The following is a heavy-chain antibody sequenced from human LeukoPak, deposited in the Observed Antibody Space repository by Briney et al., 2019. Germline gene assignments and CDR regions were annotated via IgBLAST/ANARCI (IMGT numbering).Heavy chain of an antibody. CDR2: TYSGGST. CDR3: ARGAGERYFDY. J-gene: IGHJ4*02. V-gene: IGHV3-66*01. CDR1: GFSVSSNY. Sequence: QAGGSLRLSCAASGFSVSSNYMTWVRQAPGKGLEWVSVTYSGGSTYYADSVKGRFTISRDNSKNTLYLQMNSLRAEDTAVYYCARGAGERYFDYWGQGTLVTVSS. D-gene: IGHD3-10*01.